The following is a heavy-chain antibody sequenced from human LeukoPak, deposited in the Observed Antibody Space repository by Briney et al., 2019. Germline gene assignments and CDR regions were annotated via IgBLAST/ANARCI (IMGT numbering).Heavy chain of an antibody. V-gene: IGHV1-69*05. Sequence: SVKVSCKASGGTFSSYAISWVRQAPGQGLEWMGGIIPIFGTANYAQKFQGRVTITTDESTSTAYMELSSLRSEDTAVYYCARDRTKSNNLEGFDYWGQGTLVTVSS. J-gene: IGHJ4*02. CDR3: ARDRTKSNNLEGFDY. CDR2: IIPIFGTA. CDR1: GGTFSSYA. D-gene: IGHD1-20*01.